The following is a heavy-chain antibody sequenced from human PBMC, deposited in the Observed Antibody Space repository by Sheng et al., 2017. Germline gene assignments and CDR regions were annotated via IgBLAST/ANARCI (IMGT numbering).Heavy chain of an antibody. D-gene: IGHD2-2*01. CDR1: GFTFDDYA. J-gene: IGHJ4*02. Sequence: EVQLVESGGGLVQPGRSLRLSCAASGFTFDDYAMHWVRQAPGKGLEWVSGISWNSGSIGYADSVKGRFTISRDNAKNSLYLQMNSLRAEDTALYYCAKDNVVTSFSFQYQFDYWGQGTLVTVSS. CDR2: ISWNSGSI. CDR3: AKDNVVTSFSFQYQFDY. V-gene: IGHV3-9*01.